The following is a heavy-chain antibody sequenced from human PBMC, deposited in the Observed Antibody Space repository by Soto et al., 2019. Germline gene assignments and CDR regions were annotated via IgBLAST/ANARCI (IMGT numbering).Heavy chain of an antibody. Sequence: QVQLQESGPGLVKPSQTLSLSCTVSGDSISSGGYYWSWIRQHPGKGLEWIGYVYYSGSTDYNSSLKSRITISLDTSKNQFSLKLSSVTAADTAVYYCARAWGYVDSYLSGLNYWGQGDLVTVSS. CDR2: VYYSGST. V-gene: IGHV4-31*03. CDR3: ARAWGYVDSYLSGLNY. CDR1: GDSISSGGYY. J-gene: IGHJ4*02. D-gene: IGHD5-12*01.